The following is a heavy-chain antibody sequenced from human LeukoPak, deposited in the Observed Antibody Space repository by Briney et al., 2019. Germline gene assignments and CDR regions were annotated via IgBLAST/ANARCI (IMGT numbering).Heavy chain of an antibody. V-gene: IGHV3-74*01. CDR3: ARAPSEVGGYYPEYFRH. J-gene: IGHJ1*01. CDR1: GFTFSRYW. CDR2: IKSDGKT. D-gene: IGHD3-22*01. Sequence: GGSLRLSCEASGFTFSRYWMHWVRQAPGKGLVWVSRIKSDGKTNYADSVKGRFTISRDNAKNTVSLQMDSLRAEDTDVYYCARAPSEVGGYYPEYFRHWGQGTLVTVSS.